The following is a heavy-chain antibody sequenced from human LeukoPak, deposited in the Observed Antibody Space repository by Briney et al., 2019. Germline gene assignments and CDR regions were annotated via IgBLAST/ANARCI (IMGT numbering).Heavy chain of an antibody. CDR2: IYYSGST. CDR3: ARADDILTGYYLYNWFDP. V-gene: IGHV4-39*01. CDR1: GGSISSSSYY. J-gene: IGHJ5*02. Sequence: SETLSLTCTVSGGSISSSSYYWGWIRQPPGKGLEWIGRIYYSGSTYYNPSLKSRVTISVDTSKNQFSLKLSPVTAADTAVYYCARADDILTGYYLYNWFDPWGQGTLVTVSS. D-gene: IGHD3-9*01.